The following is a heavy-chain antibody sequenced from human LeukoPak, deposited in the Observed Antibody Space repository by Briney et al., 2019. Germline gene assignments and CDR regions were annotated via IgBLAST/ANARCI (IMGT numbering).Heavy chain of an antibody. CDR3: ARGQVEMATIMYYYYYMDV. CDR2: IYTSGST. V-gene: IGHV4-61*02. Sequence: PSQTLSLTCTVSGGSISSGTYYWSWIRQPAGKGLEWIGRIYTSGSTNCNPSLKSRVTISVDTSKNQFSLKLSSVTAADTAVYYCARGQVEMATIMYYYYYMDVWGKGTTVTVSS. D-gene: IGHD5-24*01. J-gene: IGHJ6*03. CDR1: GGSISSGTYY.